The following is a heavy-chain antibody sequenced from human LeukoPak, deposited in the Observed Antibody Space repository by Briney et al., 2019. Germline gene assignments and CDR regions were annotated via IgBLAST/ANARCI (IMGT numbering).Heavy chain of an antibody. Sequence: GGSLRLSCAGSGFTFSDYSINWVRQAPGKGLEWVSFISSRSSSIYYAESEKGRFSISRDNAKKSLYLQMNSLRDEDTAVYYCARVGYDILTGFHYWGQGTLVTVSS. J-gene: IGHJ4*02. CDR3: ARVGYDILTGFHY. CDR1: GFTFSDYS. D-gene: IGHD3-9*01. CDR2: ISSRSSSI. V-gene: IGHV3-48*02.